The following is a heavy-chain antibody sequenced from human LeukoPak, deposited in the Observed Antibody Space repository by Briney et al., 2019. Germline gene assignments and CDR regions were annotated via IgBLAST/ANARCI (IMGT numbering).Heavy chain of an antibody. CDR1: GGSFSGYY. CDR3: ARDPVAGSFDY. V-gene: IGHV4-34*01. D-gene: IGHD6-19*01. J-gene: IGHJ4*02. CDR2: INHSGST. Sequence: SETLSLTCAVYGGSFSGYYWSWIRQPPGKGLEWIGEINHSGSTNYNPSLKSRVTISVDTSKNQFSLKLSSVTAADTAVYYCARDPVAGSFDYWGQGTLVTVSS.